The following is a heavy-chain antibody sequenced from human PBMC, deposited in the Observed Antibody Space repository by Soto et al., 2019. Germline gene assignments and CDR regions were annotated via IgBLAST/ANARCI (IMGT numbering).Heavy chain of an antibody. CDR1: GGSFSGYY. CDR3: ARGRSRLLLMKQGRFDP. Sequence: QVQLQQWGAGLLKPSETLSLTCAVYGGSFSGYYWSWIRQPPGKGLEWIGEINHSGSTNYNPSLKSRVTISVDTSKNQFSLKLSSVTAADTAVYYCARGRSRLLLMKQGRFDPWGQGTLVTVSS. J-gene: IGHJ5*02. CDR2: INHSGST. D-gene: IGHD2-15*01. V-gene: IGHV4-34*01.